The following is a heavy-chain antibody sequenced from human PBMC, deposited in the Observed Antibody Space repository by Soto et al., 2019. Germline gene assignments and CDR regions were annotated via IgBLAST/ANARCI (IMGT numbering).Heavy chain of an antibody. CDR2: IGPTGDT. Sequence: QVQQQQWGARLLKPSETLSLTCAEYGRSMSGYNWSWLRRSPVRGLEWIGEIGPTGDTNYGPSFMSRVTESVDTSKYELSLRLTQVTAADTATYLCVRNGVGFGFDIWGLGTNGLRLF. D-gene: IGHD3-10*01. CDR3: VRNGVGFGFDI. V-gene: IGHV4-34*02. J-gene: IGHJ3*02. CDR1: GRSMSGYN.